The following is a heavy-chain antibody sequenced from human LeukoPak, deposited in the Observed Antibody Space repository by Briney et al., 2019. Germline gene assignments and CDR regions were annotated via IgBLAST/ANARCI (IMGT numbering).Heavy chain of an antibody. V-gene: IGHV1-18*04. CDR2: ISAYNGNT. Sequence: GASVKVSCKASGYTFTGYYMHWVRQAPGQGLEWMGRISAYNGNTNYAQKLQGRVTMTTDTSTSTAYMELRSLRSDDTAVYYCARAARYGDYFDYWGQGTLVTVSS. CDR3: ARAARYGDYFDY. J-gene: IGHJ4*02. D-gene: IGHD5-18*01. CDR1: GYTFTGYY.